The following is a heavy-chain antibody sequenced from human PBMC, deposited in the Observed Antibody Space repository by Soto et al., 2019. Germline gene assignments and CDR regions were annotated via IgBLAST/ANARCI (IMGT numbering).Heavy chain of an antibody. CDR2: IYYSGST. V-gene: IGHV4-39*01. CDR3: ARVLNDYGDYWAKFDY. CDR1: GGSISSSSYY. J-gene: IGHJ4*02. Sequence: QLQLQESGPGLVKPSETLSLTCTVSGGSISSSSYYWGWIRQPPGKGLEWIGSIYYSGSTYYNPSLKSRVTISVDTSKNQFSLKLSSVTAADTAVYYSARVLNDYGDYWAKFDYWGQGTLVTVSS. D-gene: IGHD4-17*01.